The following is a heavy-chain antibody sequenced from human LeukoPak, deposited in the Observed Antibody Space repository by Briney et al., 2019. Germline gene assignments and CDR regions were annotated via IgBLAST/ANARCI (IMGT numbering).Heavy chain of an antibody. D-gene: IGHD3-10*02. Sequence: GGSLRLSCAASGFTFSSYSMNWVRQAPGKGLEWVSSISSSSSYIYYADSVKGRFTISRDNAKNSLYLQMNSLRAEDTAAYYCARQAVRGAFDIWGQGTMVTVSS. V-gene: IGHV3-21*01. CDR1: GFTFSSYS. CDR2: ISSSSSYI. CDR3: ARQAVRGAFDI. J-gene: IGHJ3*02.